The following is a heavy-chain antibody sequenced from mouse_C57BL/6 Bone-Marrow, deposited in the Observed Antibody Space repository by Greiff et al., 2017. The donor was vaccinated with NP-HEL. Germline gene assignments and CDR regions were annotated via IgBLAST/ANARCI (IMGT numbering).Heavy chain of an antibody. CDR1: GYTFTSYW. V-gene: IGHV1-59*01. CDR3: VSLYDYYYFDY. J-gene: IGHJ2*01. CDR2: IDPSDSYT. D-gene: IGHD2-4*01. Sequence: VQLQQPGAELVRPGTSVKLSCKASGYTFTSYWMHWVKQRPGQGLEWIGVIDPSDSYTNYNQKFKGKATLTVDTSSSTAYMQLSSLTSEDSAVYYCVSLYDYYYFDYWGQGTTLTVSS.